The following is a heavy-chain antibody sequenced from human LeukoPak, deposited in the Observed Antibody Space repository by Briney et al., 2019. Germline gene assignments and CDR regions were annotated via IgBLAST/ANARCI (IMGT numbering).Heavy chain of an antibody. D-gene: IGHD3-22*01. CDR2: GTA. Sequence: GTAHYAQKFQGRVTITADESTSTAYMELSSLRSEDTAVYYCASAVHYYDSSGFYLSWFDPWGQGTLVTVSS. V-gene: IGHV1-69*01. J-gene: IGHJ5*02. CDR3: ASAVHYYDSSGFYLSWFDP.